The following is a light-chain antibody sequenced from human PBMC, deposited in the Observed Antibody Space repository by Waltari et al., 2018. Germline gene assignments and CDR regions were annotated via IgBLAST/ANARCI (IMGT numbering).Light chain of an antibody. CDR1: QSVSSSY. Sequence: EIVLTQSPGTLSLSPGERATLSCRASQSVSSSYLAWYQHKPGQPPRLLISGASSRAPGIPDRVSGSESGTDFTLVINRLEPEDFAVYFCQQYGDSPYTFGQGTKLEIK. V-gene: IGKV3-20*01. J-gene: IGKJ2*01. CDR3: QQYGDSPYT. CDR2: GAS.